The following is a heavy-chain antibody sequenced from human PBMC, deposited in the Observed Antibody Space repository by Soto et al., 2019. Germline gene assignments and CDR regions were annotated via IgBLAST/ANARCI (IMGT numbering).Heavy chain of an antibody. Sequence: NPSETLSLTCTVSGGSISSYYWSWIRQPPGKGLEWIGYIYYSGSTNYNPSLKSRVTISVDTSKNQFSLKLSSVTAADTAVYYCARGPYDFWSGYNYWGQGNLVTVSS. J-gene: IGHJ4*02. V-gene: IGHV4-59*01. CDR3: ARGPYDFWSGYNY. CDR2: IYYSGST. CDR1: GGSISSYY. D-gene: IGHD3-3*01.